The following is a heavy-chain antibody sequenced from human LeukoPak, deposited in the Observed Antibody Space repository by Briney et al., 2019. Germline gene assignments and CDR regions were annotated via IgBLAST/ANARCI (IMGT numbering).Heavy chain of an antibody. J-gene: IGHJ4*02. Sequence: GGSLRLSCAASGFTFSSYRMSWVRQAPGKGLEWVSFISSSSNYIHYVDSVKGRFSISRDNAKNSLYLQMNSLRAEDTAVYYCARAGLRYFDWLLHYFDYWGQGTLVTVSS. CDR2: ISSSSNYI. D-gene: IGHD3-9*01. CDR1: GFTFSSYR. V-gene: IGHV3-21*01. CDR3: ARAGLRYFDWLLHYFDY.